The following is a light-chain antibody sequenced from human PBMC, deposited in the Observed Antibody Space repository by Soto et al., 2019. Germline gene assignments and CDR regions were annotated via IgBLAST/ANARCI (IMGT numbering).Light chain of an antibody. CDR2: TTS. J-gene: IGKJ1*01. Sequence: DIQITQSPSSLSSSVLDRFTITCRASQSIRSDLNWYQQRPGKAPKLLIYTTSNLESGVPSRFSGSGSGTDFTLTISNLQPEDFATYFCQQGFSRPRTFGLGTKVDIK. CDR3: QQGFSRPRT. CDR1: QSIRSD. V-gene: IGKV1-39*01.